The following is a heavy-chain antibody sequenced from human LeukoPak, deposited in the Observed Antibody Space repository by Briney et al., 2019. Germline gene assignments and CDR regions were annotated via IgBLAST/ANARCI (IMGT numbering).Heavy chain of an antibody. CDR3: AARLPLYGMDV. CDR2: FGTRHTHI. V-gene: IGHV3-23*01. CDR1: GFTFSSYA. Sequence: GGSLRLSCAASGFTFSSYAMTWVRQATGKGLEWVALFGTRHTHIFYADSVEGRFAISRDNSKNTVYLQMNSLRVEDAAVYYCAARLPLYGMDVWGQGTTVTVSS. D-gene: IGHD2-21*02. J-gene: IGHJ6*02.